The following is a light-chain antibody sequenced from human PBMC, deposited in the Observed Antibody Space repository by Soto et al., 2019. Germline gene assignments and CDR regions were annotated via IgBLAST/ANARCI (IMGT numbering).Light chain of an antibody. Sequence: DIQMTHSPSSLSASVGDRVTITCRASQSISSYLNWYQQKPGKAPKLLIYAASSLQSGVPSRFSRSGSGTDFTLTISSLQPEVFPIYYCSQSYSTPLTFGGGIKVEI. V-gene: IGKV1-39*01. J-gene: IGKJ4*01. CDR2: AAS. CDR1: QSISSY. CDR3: SQSYSTPLT.